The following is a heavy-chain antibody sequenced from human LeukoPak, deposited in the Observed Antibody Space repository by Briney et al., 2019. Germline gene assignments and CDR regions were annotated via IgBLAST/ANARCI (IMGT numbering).Heavy chain of an antibody. Sequence: PSETLSLTCTVSGGSISSTTYYWDWIRQPPGKGLEWIGTIYYSGSTYYNPSLKSRVTISVDTSKNEFSLNLSSVTAADTAVYYCARLGRITNPLRVYNWFDPWGQGTLVTVSS. CDR3: ARLGRITNPLRVYNWFDP. CDR2: IYYSGST. D-gene: IGHD3-10*01. V-gene: IGHV4-39*01. J-gene: IGHJ5*02. CDR1: GGSISSTTYY.